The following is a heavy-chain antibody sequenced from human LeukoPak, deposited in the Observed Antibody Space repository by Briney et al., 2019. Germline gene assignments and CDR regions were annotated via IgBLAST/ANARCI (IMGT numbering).Heavy chain of an antibody. CDR3: ARVLSGSRGRNGGMDV. J-gene: IGHJ6*02. V-gene: IGHV4-59*01. D-gene: IGHD1-26*01. CDR1: GGSINNYY. CDR2: IYYSGST. Sequence: PSETLSLTCTVSGGSINNYYWTWIRQPPGKGLEWIGYIYYSGSTNYNPSLKSRITISVDTSKNQFSLKLSFVTAADTAVYFCARVLSGSRGRNGGMDVWGQGTTVTVSS.